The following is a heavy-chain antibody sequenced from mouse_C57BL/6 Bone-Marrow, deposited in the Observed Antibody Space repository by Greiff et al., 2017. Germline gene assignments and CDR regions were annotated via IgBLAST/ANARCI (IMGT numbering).Heavy chain of an antibody. CDR1: GFNIKDDY. Sequence: EVKVVESGAELVRPGASVKLSCTASGFNIKDDYMHWVKQRPAQGLEWIGWIDPENGDTEYASQFQGKATLTAEPSSTTAFLPLSSLTSEDTSVYNSTTFITTVVAWYFDVWGKGTTVTVSS. D-gene: IGHD1-1*01. V-gene: IGHV14-4*01. CDR3: TTFITTVVAWYFDV. J-gene: IGHJ1*03. CDR2: IDPENGDT.